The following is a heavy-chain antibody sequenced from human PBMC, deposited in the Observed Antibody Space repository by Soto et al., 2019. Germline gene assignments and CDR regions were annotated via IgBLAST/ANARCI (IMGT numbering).Heavy chain of an antibody. V-gene: IGHV4-39*01. Sequence: PSETLSLTCTVSGGSISSSSYYWGWIRQPPGKGLEWIGNIYYSGSTYYNPSLKSRVTISVDTSKNQFSLKLSSVTAADTAVYYCARVYGDYLDYWGQGTLVTVSS. CDR3: ARVYGDYLDY. D-gene: IGHD4-17*01. J-gene: IGHJ4*02. CDR1: GGSISSSSYY. CDR2: IYYSGST.